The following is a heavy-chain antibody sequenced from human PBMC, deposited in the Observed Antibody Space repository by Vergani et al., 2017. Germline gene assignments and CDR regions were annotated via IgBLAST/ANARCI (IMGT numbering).Heavy chain of an antibody. CDR2: IYSTGST. Sequence: QVQLEESGPGLVKPSETLSLTCTVSGGSFNTYYWSWIRQSPGKGLEWIGYIYSTGSTNYNPSLNSRVTMSVDTSKNQFSLKLRSVTAADTAVYFCARVMNRDEASTGYRLEGIDIWGQGTTVTISS. D-gene: IGHD3-9*01. CDR3: ARVMNRDEASTGYRLEGIDI. V-gene: IGHV4-59*13. J-gene: IGHJ6*02. CDR1: GGSFNTYY.